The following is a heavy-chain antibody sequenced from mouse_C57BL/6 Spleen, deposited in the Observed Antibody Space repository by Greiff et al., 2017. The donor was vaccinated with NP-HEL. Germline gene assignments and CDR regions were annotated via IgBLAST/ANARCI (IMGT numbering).Heavy chain of an antibody. D-gene: IGHD1-1*01. CDR3: ARGEIYFAMDY. CDR2: ISSGGSYT. CDR1: GFTFSSYG. V-gene: IGHV5-6*01. Sequence: EVQRVESGGDLVKPGGSLKLSCAASGFTFSSYGMSWVRQTPDKRLEWVATISSGGSYTYYPDSVKGRFTISRDNAKNTLYLQMSSLKSEDTAMYYCARGEIYFAMDYGGQGTSVTVSS. J-gene: IGHJ4*01.